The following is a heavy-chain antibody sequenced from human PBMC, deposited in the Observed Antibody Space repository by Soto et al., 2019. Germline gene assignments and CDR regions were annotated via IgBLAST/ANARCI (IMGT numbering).Heavy chain of an antibody. CDR3: ARGNQPGDGYNYVPFDY. CDR2: MNPNSGNT. D-gene: IGHD5-12*01. V-gene: IGHV1-8*01. CDR1: GYTFTSYD. Sequence: ASVKVSCKASGYTFTSYDINWVRQATGQGLEWMGWMNPNSGNTGYAQKFQGRVTMTRNTSISTAYMELSSLRSEDTAVYYYARGNQPGDGYNYVPFDYWGQGTLVTVSS. J-gene: IGHJ4*02.